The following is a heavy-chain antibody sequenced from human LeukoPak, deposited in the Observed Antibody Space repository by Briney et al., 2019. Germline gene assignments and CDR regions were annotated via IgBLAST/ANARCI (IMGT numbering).Heavy chain of an antibody. D-gene: IGHD1-1*01. CDR2: VSGNGVTT. J-gene: IGHJ4*02. CDR3: AKDFVGTGNFRGGDY. V-gene: IGHV3-23*01. CDR1: GITLSTYG. Sequence: GGSLRLSCAASGITLSTYGMSWVRQAPGKGLWWVSGVSGNGVTTYYADSVKGRFTISRDNSKNILYLQMNSLRAEDTALYYCAKDFVGTGNFRGGDYWGQGTLVTVSS.